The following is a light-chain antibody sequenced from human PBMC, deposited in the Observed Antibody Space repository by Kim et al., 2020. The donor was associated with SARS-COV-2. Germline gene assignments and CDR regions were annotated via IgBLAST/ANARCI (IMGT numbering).Light chain of an antibody. V-gene: IGKV1-27*01. CDR1: QDIKNY. Sequence: ASVGDRVTITCRASQDIKNYLAWYRQKPGKVPEVLIYAASILQSGVPSRISGSGSGTDFTLTINSLQPEDVATYYSQKYNSAPWTFGQGTKVDIK. CDR2: AAS. J-gene: IGKJ1*01. CDR3: QKYNSAPWT.